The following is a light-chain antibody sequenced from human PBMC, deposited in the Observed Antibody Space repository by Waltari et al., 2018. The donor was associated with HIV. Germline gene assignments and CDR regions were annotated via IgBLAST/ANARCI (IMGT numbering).Light chain of an antibody. Sequence: QSALTQPASVSGSPRQSITISCTGTSSDVGGHNFVSWYQQHPVKAPQRRIYYVSNRPSGISIRFSGSNSGNTASLTISGLQAEDEADYYYSSYTSSSTYIFGTGTKVTVL. CDR2: YVS. V-gene: IGLV2-14*03. J-gene: IGLJ1*01. CDR3: SSYTSSSTYI. CDR1: SSDVGGHNF.